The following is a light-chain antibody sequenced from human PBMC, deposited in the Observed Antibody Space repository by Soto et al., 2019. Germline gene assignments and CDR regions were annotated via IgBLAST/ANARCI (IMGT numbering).Light chain of an antibody. J-gene: IGKJ1*01. CDR3: QQYGSSLRT. CDR1: QSVSSSY. V-gene: IGKV3-20*01. CDR2: GAS. Sequence: GLTQSPCTLSLSPGERATLSCRASQSVSSSYLAWYQQKPGQAPRLLIHGASSRATGIPDRFSGSGSGTDFTLTISRLEPEDFAVYYCQQYGSSLRTFGQGAKVDI.